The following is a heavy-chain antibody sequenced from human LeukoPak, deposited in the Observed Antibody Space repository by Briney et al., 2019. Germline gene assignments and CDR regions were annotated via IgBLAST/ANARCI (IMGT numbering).Heavy chain of an antibody. D-gene: IGHD3-22*01. V-gene: IGHV1-69*05. J-gene: IGHJ3*02. CDR2: IIPIFGTA. Sequence: GASVKVSCKASGGTFSSYAISWVRQALGQGLEWMGGIIPIFGTANYAQKFQGRVTITTDESTSTAYMELSSLRSEDTAVYYCARDTPDYDSSGYEAFDIWGQGTMVTVSS. CDR1: GGTFSSYA. CDR3: ARDTPDYDSSGYEAFDI.